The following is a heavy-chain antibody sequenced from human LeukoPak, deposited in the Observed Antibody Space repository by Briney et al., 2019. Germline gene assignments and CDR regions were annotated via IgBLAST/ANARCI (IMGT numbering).Heavy chain of an antibody. CDR1: GFTFSSYE. V-gene: IGHV3-48*03. J-gene: IGHJ5*02. Sequence: GGSLRLSCAASGFTFSSYEMNWVRQAPGKGLEWVSYISSGGSTIYYADSVKGRFTISRDNAKNSLYLQMNSLRAEDTAVYYCAREERITMVRGGANWFDPWGQGTLVTVSS. CDR3: AREERITMVRGGANWFDP. CDR2: ISSGGSTI. D-gene: IGHD3-10*01.